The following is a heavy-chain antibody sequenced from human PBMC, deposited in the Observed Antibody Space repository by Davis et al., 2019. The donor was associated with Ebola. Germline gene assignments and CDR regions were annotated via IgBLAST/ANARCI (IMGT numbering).Heavy chain of an antibody. CDR3: ARPSTSGQANAFNI. CDR2: LYPGDSDI. CDR1: GYNFAAYW. V-gene: IGHV5-51*01. D-gene: IGHD2-15*01. J-gene: IGHJ3*02. Sequence: GESLKISCKTSGYNFAAYWLGWVRQRPGEGLEWMGILYPGDSDIRYSPSFEGRVTISADRSTSTASLQWSSLEASDSALYYCARPSTSGQANAFNIWGQGTMVRVSS.